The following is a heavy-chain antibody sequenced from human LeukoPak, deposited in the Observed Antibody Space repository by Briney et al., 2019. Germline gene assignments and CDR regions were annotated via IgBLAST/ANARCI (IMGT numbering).Heavy chain of an antibody. Sequence: GGSLTLSCVASGFSFSSYAMSWVRQTPARGLEWVSRLKGTGEKYYALCGKGRFTVSRDNAENSLYLQKNSLRAEDAAMYYCARQGSEIDYWGQGTLVTVSS. CDR3: ARQGSEIDY. V-gene: IGHV3-21*01. J-gene: IGHJ4*02. CDR2: LKGTGEK. CDR1: GFSFSSYA.